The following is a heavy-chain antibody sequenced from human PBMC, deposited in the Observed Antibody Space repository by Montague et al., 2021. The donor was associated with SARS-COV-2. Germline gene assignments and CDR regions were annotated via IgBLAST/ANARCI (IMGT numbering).Heavy chain of an antibody. CDR2: IYYSGST. CDR1: GYSITSNYY. J-gene: IGHJ4*02. CDR3: ARRGYTGSDYFDY. V-gene: IGHV4-38-2*02. D-gene: IGHD5-12*01. Sequence: SETLSLTCTVSGYSITSNYYWGWIRQPPGKGLEWIGTIYYSGSTYHNASLKSRVIISVDTSKNQFSLNLSSVTAADTAVYFCARRGYTGSDYFDYWGQGTLVTVSS.